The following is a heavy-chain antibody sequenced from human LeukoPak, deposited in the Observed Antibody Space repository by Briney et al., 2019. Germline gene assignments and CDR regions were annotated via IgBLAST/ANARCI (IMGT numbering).Heavy chain of an antibody. D-gene: IGHD2-2*01. CDR2: IIPIFGTA. Sequence: SVKVSCKASGGTFSSYAISWVRQAPGQGLEWMGGIIPIFGTANYAQKFQGRVTITADESTSTAYMELSSLRSEDTAMYYCARPPTHCSSTSCYDYWGQGTLVTVSS. CDR3: ARPPTHCSSTSCYDY. J-gene: IGHJ4*02. V-gene: IGHV1-69*01. CDR1: GGTFSSYA.